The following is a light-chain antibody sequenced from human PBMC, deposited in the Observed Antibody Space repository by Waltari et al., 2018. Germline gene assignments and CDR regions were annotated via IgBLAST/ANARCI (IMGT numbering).Light chain of an antibody. V-gene: IGKV3-15*01. CDR3: EQYSDPPPWT. CDR2: GAT. CDR1: QSVSDN. J-gene: IGKJ1*01. Sequence: EKVLTQSPATLSVSPGETATLSCRASQSVSDNVAWYQQKPGHPPRLLIYGATSRAPGVPGRFRGTGSGTQFTLTISRLQSEDFAVYFCEQYSDPPPWTFGQGTKVEIK.